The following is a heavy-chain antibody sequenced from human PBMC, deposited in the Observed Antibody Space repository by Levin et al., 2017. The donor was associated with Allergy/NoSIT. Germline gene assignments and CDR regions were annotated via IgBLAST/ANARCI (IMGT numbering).Heavy chain of an antibody. CDR2: IKSKTDGGTT. J-gene: IGHJ6*02. CDR1: GFTFSNAW. D-gene: IGHD6-6*01. CDR3: TTDSHQYSNRGTHYYYGMDV. Sequence: PGGSLRLSCAASGFTFSNAWMSWVRQAPGKGLEWVGRIKSKTDGGTTDYAAPVKGRFTISRDDSKNTLYLQMNSLKTEDTAVYYCTTDSHQYSNRGTHYYYGMDVWGQGTTVTVSS. V-gene: IGHV3-15*01.